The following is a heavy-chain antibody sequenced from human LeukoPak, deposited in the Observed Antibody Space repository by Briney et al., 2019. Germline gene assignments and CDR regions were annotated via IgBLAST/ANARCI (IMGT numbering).Heavy chain of an antibody. CDR1: GFTFSSYS. V-gene: IGHV3-33*08. D-gene: IGHD4-17*01. J-gene: IGHJ4*02. CDR3: ARQDGPPFDY. CDR2: IWYDGSNK. Sequence: GGSLRLSCAASGFTFSSYSMNWVRQAPGKGLEWVAVIWYDGSNKYYADSVKGRFTISRDNSKNTLYLQMNSLRAEDTAVYYCARQDGPPFDYWGQGTLVTVSS.